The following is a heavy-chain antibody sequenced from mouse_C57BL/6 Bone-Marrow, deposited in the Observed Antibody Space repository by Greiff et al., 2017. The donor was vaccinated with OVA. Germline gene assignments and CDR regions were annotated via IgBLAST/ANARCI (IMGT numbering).Heavy chain of an antibody. CDR2: IDPNSGGT. CDR1: GYTFTSYW. CDR3: ARDSLYYYGSSYWYFDV. V-gene: IGHV1-72*01. Sequence: QVQLKQPGAELVKPGASVKLSCKASGYTFTSYWMHWVKQRPGRGLEWIGRIDPNSGGTKYNEKFKSKATLTVDKPSSTAYMQLSSLTSEDSAVYYCARDSLYYYGSSYWYFDVWGTGTTVTVSS. J-gene: IGHJ1*03. D-gene: IGHD1-1*01.